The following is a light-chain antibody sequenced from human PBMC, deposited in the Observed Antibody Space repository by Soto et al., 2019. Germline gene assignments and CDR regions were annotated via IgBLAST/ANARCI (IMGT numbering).Light chain of an antibody. CDR3: HPRA. Sequence: DIQLTQTPSTLSASVGXXVPITCRASQTISRWLAWYQQKPGXAPKLLIYDASTLESGVPSRVSGSGSETEFTLTISRLQPDDFATYFCHPRAFGQGTRLEIK. V-gene: IGKV1-5*01. CDR2: DAS. J-gene: IGKJ5*01. CDR1: QTISRW.